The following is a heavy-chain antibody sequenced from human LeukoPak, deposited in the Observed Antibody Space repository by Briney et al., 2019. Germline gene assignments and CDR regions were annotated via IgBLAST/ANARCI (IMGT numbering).Heavy chain of an antibody. CDR2: ISSGGDT. J-gene: IGHJ4*02. D-gene: IGHD2-15*01. Sequence: GGSLRLSCAASGFTFSTYAMSWVRQAPGKGLEWISIISSGGDTYYADSVKGRFTISRDNSKNTLDLQMSSLRAEDTAVYYCAKGVGGYSFDYWGQGTLVTVSS. CDR1: GFTFSTYA. V-gene: IGHV3-23*01. CDR3: AKGVGGYSFDY.